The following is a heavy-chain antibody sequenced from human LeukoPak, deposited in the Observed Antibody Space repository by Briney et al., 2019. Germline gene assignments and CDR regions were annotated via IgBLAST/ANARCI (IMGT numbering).Heavy chain of an antibody. Sequence: SGTLSLTCTVSGYYISSGYYWGWIRQPPGKGLERIGSIYHSGSTYYNPSLKSRVTISVDTSKNQFSLKLSSVTAADTAVYYCARERVPAAIDYWGQGTLVTVSS. D-gene: IGHD2-2*01. CDR3: ARERVPAAIDY. J-gene: IGHJ4*02. CDR2: IYHSGST. CDR1: GYYISSGYY. V-gene: IGHV4-38-2*02.